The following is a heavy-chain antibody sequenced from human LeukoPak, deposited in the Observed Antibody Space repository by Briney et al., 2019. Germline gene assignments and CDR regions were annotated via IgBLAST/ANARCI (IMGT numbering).Heavy chain of an antibody. CDR3: ARGWGDCTTVSCYTGGDVFDM. J-gene: IGHJ3*02. CDR2: IKQDGSEK. D-gene: IGHD2-2*02. V-gene: IGHV3-7*01. CDR1: GFTFSSYW. Sequence: GGSLRLSCVASGFTFSSYWMSWVRQVPGKGLEWVANIKQDGSEKYYVDSVKGRFTISRDNAKNSLFLQMNSLRAEDTAVYYCARGWGDCTTVSCYTGGDVFDMWGQGTMVTVSS.